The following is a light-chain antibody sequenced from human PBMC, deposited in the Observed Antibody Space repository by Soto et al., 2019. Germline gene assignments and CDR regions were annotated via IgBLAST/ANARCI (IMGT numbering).Light chain of an antibody. Sequence: EIVMTQSPATLSVSPGESATLSCRASQSINSDLAWYVQKPGQAPRRVIYGASTWGTDVPPRFTGSGSGTEFTLTISGLLSEDFAVYYCQQYNSWPITFGQGTRL. CDR2: GAS. CDR1: QSINSD. V-gene: IGKV3D-15*01. CDR3: QQYNSWPIT. J-gene: IGKJ5*01.